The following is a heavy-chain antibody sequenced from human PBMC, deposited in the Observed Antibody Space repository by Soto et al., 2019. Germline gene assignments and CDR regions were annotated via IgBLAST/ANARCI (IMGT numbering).Heavy chain of an antibody. Sequence: QVQLVQSGAEVKKPGASVKVSCKASGYTFTDYYMHWVRQAPGQGLEWMGWISPNRGATNYAQNFQGRVTMTRDTSISTAYMELSRLRSDDTAVYYCARVEQKLVRSDNWGQGTLVTVSS. J-gene: IGHJ4*02. CDR2: ISPNRGAT. V-gene: IGHV1-2*02. CDR1: GYTFTDYY. CDR3: ARVEQKLVRSDN. D-gene: IGHD3-10*01.